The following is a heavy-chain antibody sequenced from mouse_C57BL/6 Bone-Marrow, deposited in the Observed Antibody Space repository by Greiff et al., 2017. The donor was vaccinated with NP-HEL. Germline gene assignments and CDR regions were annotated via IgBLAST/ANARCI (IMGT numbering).Heavy chain of an antibody. CDR2: IYPGSGST. CDR1: GYTFTSYW. J-gene: IGHJ1*03. Sequence: VQLQQPGAELVKPGASVKMSCKASGYTFTSYWITWVKQRPGQGLEWIGDIYPGSGSTNYNEKFKSKATLTVDTSSSTAYMQLSSLTSEDSAVYYCARGGEGPWYFDDWGTGTTVTVSS. V-gene: IGHV1-55*01. CDR3: ARGGEGPWYFDD.